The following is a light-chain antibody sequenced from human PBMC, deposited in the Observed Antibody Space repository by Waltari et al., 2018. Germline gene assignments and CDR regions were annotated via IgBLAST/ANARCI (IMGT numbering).Light chain of an antibody. J-gene: IGKJ2*01. V-gene: IGKV2-30*02. CDR2: EVS. Sequence: EVVMTQSPLSLPITPGQQASIHCRSSQSLVHSNGNTYLAWYQQRPGQPPRRLIYEVSNQDSGVPDRFSGSGAGTDFTLKISRVEAEDVGVYYCGQGTHLPYTFGQGTKVEIK. CDR3: GQGTHLPYT. CDR1: QSLVHSNGNTY.